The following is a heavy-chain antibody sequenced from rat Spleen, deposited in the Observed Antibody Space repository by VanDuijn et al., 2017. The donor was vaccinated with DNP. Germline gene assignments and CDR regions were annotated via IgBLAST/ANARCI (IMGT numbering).Heavy chain of an antibody. V-gene: IGHV5-7*01. J-gene: IGHJ2*01. CDR3: ARHTTFDY. CDR2: ISYEGSST. Sequence: EVQLVESGGGLVQPGRSLKLSCAASGFTFSDYNMAWVRQAPKKGLEWVATISYEGSSTYYRDSVKGRFTISRDNAKSTLYLQMDSLRSEDTATYFCARHTTFDYWGQGVMVTVSS. CDR1: GFTFSDYN.